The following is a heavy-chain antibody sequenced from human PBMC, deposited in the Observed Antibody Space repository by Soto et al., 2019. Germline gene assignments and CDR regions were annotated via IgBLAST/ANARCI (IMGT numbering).Heavy chain of an antibody. CDR1: GGSISSGGYY. D-gene: IGHD2-15*01. CDR3: ARERYCSGGSCQNWFDP. V-gene: IGHV4-31*03. CDR2: IYYSGST. J-gene: IGHJ5*02. Sequence: SETLCLTCTVSGGSISSGGYYWSWIRQHPGKGLEWIGYIYYSGSTYYNPSLKSRVTISVDTSKNQFSLKLSSVTAADTAVYYCARERYCSGGSCQNWFDPWGQGTLVTVSS.